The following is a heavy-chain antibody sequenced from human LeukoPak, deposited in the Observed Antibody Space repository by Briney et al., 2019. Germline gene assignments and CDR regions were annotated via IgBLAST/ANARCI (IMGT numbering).Heavy chain of an antibody. Sequence: PSETLSLTCAVYGGSFSGYYWSWIRQPPGKGLEWIGEINHSGSTNYNPSLKSRVTISVDTSKNQFSLKLSSVTAADTAVYYCARGLRYFAPLLAPWGQGTLVTVSS. CDR2: INHSGST. D-gene: IGHD3-9*01. CDR3: ARGLRYFAPLLAP. J-gene: IGHJ5*02. V-gene: IGHV4-34*01. CDR1: GGSFSGYY.